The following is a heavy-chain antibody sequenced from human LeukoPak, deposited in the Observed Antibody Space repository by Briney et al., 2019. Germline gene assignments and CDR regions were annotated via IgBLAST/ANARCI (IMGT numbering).Heavy chain of an antibody. V-gene: IGHV3-23*01. D-gene: IGHD3-10*01. CDR1: GFTFSIYN. CDR2: ISGSGGST. CDR3: ARFSYGSGSKDTDY. Sequence: QPGGSLRLSCAASGFTFSIYNMNWVRQAPGKGLEWVSAISGSGGSTYYADSVKGRFTISRDNSKNTLYLQMNSLRAEDTAVYYCARFSYGSGSKDTDYWGQGTLVTVSS. J-gene: IGHJ4*02.